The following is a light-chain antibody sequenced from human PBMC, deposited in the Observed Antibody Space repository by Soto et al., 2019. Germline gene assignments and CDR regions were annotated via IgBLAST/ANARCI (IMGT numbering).Light chain of an antibody. Sequence: EVVLTQSPGTLSLSPGERTTLSCRASQSDSSSYLAWYQQKPGQAPRLLIYAASSRATGIPDRFSGSGSGTDFTLTISRLEPEDFAVYYCQQYGSSRWTFGQGTKVEIK. V-gene: IGKV3-20*01. CDR1: QSDSSSY. CDR2: AAS. CDR3: QQYGSSRWT. J-gene: IGKJ1*01.